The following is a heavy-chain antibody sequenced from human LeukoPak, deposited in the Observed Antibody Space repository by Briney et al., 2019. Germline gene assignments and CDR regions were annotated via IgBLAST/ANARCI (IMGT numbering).Heavy chain of an antibody. CDR3: ARVAVPGTYDY. J-gene: IGHJ4*02. CDR2: ITLDGIST. V-gene: IGHV3-64*01. Sequence: GGSLRLSCAASGFPFRSYAMHWVRQAPGKGLEYVSAITLDGISTYYANSVKGRFTISRDNSKNTLYLQMGSLRAEDMAVYHCARVAVPGTYDYWGQGTLVTVSS. D-gene: IGHD6-19*01. CDR1: GFPFRSYA.